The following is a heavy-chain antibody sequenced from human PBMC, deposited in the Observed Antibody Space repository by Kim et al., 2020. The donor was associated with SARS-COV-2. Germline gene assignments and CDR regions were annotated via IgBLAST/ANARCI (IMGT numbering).Heavy chain of an antibody. CDR1: GGSISSGGYS. Sequence: SETLSLTCAVSGGSISSGGYSWSWIRQPPGKGLEWIGYIYHSGSTYYNPSLKSRVTISVDRSKNQFSLKLSSVTAADTAVYYCARDSNYYGMDVWGQGTTVTVSS. V-gene: IGHV4-30-2*01. J-gene: IGHJ6*02. CDR2: IYHSGST. CDR3: ARDSNYYGMDV.